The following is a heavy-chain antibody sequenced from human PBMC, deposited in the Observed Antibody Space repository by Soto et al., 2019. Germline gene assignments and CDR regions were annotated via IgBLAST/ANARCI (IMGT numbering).Heavy chain of an antibody. CDR2: IIPIFGTA. CDR1: GGTFSSYA. V-gene: IGHV1-69*12. CDR3: ARGYSSGWYDWYFDL. Sequence: QVQLVQSGAEVKKPGSSVKVSCKASGGTFSSYAISWVRQAPGQGLEWMGGIIPIFGTANYAQKFQGRVTIXXDXSXITAYMELSSLRSEDTAVYYCARGYSSGWYDWYFDLWGRGTLVTVSS. D-gene: IGHD6-19*01. J-gene: IGHJ2*01.